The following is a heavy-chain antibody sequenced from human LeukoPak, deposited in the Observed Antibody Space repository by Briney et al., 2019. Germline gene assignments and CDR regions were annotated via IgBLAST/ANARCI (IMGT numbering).Heavy chain of an antibody. Sequence: GGSLRLSCAASGFIFSSYGMHWVRQAPGKGLEWVAVIWYDGSNKYYADSVKGRFTISRDNSKNTLYLQMNSLKTEDTGMYYCTTWFYDIGSHCWGQGTLVIVSS. CDR2: IWYDGSNK. D-gene: IGHD3-9*01. V-gene: IGHV3-33*01. CDR3: TTWFYDIGSHC. CDR1: GFIFSSYG. J-gene: IGHJ4*02.